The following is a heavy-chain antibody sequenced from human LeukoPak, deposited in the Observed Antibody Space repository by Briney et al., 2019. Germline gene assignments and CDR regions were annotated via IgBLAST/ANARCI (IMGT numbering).Heavy chain of an antibody. CDR3: AREAAAAGLYYFDY. J-gene: IGHJ4*02. Sequence: SETLSLTCTVSGGSISSYYWSWIRQPPGKGLEWIGYIYYSGSTNYNPSLKSRVTISVDTSKNQFSLKLSSVTAADTAVYYCAREAAAAGLYYFDYWGQGTLVTVSS. CDR1: GGSISSYY. V-gene: IGHV4-59*01. CDR2: IYYSGST. D-gene: IGHD6-13*01.